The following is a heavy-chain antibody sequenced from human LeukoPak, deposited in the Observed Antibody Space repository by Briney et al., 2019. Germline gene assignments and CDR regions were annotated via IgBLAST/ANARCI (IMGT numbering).Heavy chain of an antibody. J-gene: IGHJ4*02. CDR1: GYTFTSYY. Sequence: ASVKVSCKASGYTFTSYYMHWVRQAPGQGLEWTGIINPSGGSTSYAQKFQGRVTMTRDTSTSTVYMELSSLRSEDTAVYYCARDSSVIAVAGTGGGYYFDYRGQGTLVTASS. D-gene: IGHD6-19*01. CDR3: ARDSSVIAVAGTGGGYYFDY. V-gene: IGHV1-46*01. CDR2: INPSGGST.